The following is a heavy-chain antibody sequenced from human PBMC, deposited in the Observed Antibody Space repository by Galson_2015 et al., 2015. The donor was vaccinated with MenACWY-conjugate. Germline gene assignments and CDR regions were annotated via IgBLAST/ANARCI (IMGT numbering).Heavy chain of an antibody. J-gene: IGHJ4*02. Sequence: SVKVSCKAYGYTFTSYYMHWVRQAPGQGLEWMRIINPSGGGTSYAQKFQGRVTMTRDTATYTVYMELSSLKSEDTAVYYCAGPLRGGGWSLDYWGQGTLVTVSS. D-gene: IGHD6-19*01. V-gene: IGHV1-46*01. CDR1: GYTFTSYY. CDR2: INPSGGGT. CDR3: AGPLRGGGWSLDY.